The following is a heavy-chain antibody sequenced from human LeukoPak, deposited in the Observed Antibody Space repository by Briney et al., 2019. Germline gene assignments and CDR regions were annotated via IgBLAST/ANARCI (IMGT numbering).Heavy chain of an antibody. CDR2: INHSGST. J-gene: IGHJ6*03. Sequence: SETLSLTCAVYGGSFSGYYWSWIRQPPGKGLEWIGEINHSGSTNYNPSLKSRVTISVDTSKNQFSLKLSSVTAADTAVYYCARVYSNFNYYYYMDVWGKGTTVTVSS. CDR1: GGSFSGYY. CDR3: ARVYSNFNYYYYMDV. V-gene: IGHV4-34*01. D-gene: IGHD4-11*01.